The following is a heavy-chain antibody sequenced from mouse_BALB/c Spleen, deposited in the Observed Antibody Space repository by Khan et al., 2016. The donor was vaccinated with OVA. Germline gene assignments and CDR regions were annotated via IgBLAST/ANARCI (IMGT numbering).Heavy chain of an antibody. J-gene: IGHJ3*01. V-gene: IGHV1-52*01. CDR3: ARREKYGYDPSWFAY. D-gene: IGHD2-2*01. CDR1: GYTFTSYW. Sequence: QVQLQQSGAELVRPGASVKLSCKASGYTFTSYWMNWVRQRPSQGLEWIGKINPSDSESHYNQMFKDKATLTVDKSSGTAYMQLSSLTSEDSAVYYCARREKYGYDPSWFAYWGQGTLVTVSA. CDR2: INPSDSES.